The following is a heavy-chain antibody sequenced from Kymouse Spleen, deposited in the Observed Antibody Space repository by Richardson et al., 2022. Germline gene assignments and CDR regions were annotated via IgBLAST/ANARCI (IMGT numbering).Heavy chain of an antibody. CDR2: ISYDGSNK. V-gene: IGHV3-30*18. CDR1: GFTFSSYG. Sequence: QVQLVESGGGVVQPGRSLRLSCAASGFTFSSYGMHWVRQAPGKGLEWVAVISYDGSNKYYADSVKGRFTISRDNSKNTLYLQMNSLRAEDTAVYYCAKRGQWLVRSYYYYGMDVWGQGTTVTVSS. J-gene: IGHJ6*02. D-gene: IGHD6-19*01. CDR3: AKRGQWLVRSYYYYGMDV.